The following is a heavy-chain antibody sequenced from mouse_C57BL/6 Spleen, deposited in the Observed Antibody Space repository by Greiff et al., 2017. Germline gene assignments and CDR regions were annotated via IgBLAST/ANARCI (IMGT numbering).Heavy chain of an antibody. CDR1: GFTFSDYG. Sequence: DVMLVESGGGLVKPGGSLKLSCAASGFTFSDYGMHWVRQAPEKGLEWVAYISSGSSTIYYADTVKGRFTISRDNAKNTLFLQMTSLRSEDTAMYYCARRSNRAMDYWGQGTSVTVSS. CDR2: ISSGSSTI. J-gene: IGHJ4*01. CDR3: ARRSNRAMDY. D-gene: IGHD2-5*01. V-gene: IGHV5-17*01.